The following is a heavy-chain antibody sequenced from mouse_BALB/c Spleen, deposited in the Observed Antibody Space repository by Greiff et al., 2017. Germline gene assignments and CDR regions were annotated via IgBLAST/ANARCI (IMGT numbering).Heavy chain of an antibody. D-gene: IGHD2-2*01. CDR3: ARGDYGYDEGYYAMDY. CDR1: GFTFSSYA. CDR2: ISSGGSYT. Sequence: EVQRVESGGGLVKPGGSLKLSCAASGFTFSSYAMSWVRQSPEKRLEWVAEISSGGSYTYYPDTVTGRFTISRDNAKNTLYLEMSSLRSEDTAMYYCARGDYGYDEGYYAMDYWGQGTSVTVSS. V-gene: IGHV5-9-4*01. J-gene: IGHJ4*01.